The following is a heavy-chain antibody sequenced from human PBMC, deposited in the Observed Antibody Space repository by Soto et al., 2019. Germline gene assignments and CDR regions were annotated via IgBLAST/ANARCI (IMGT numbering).Heavy chain of an antibody. J-gene: IGHJ4*02. CDR1: GGSISSYY. D-gene: IGHD3-10*01. CDR2: IYYSGST. Sequence: PSETLSLTCTVSGGSISSYYWSWIRQPPGKGLEWIGYIYYSGSTNYNPSLKSRVTISVDTSKNQFSLKLSSVTAADTAVYYCARDLVYYGSGSYYNLFGYWGQGTLATAPQ. CDR3: ARDLVYYGSGSYYNLFGY. V-gene: IGHV4-59*01.